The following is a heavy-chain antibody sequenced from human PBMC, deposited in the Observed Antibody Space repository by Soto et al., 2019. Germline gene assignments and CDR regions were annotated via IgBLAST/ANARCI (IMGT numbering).Heavy chain of an antibody. V-gene: IGHV4-30-2*01. J-gene: IGHJ5*02. CDR2: ISHSGST. Sequence: QLQLQESGSGLVKPSQTLSLTCAVSGGSISSGGYSWSWIRQPPGKGLEWIGYISHSGSTYYNPSLTSRVTMSVDRSKNQFSLRLSSVTAAATAVDYCARGFDPWGQGTLVTVSS. CDR1: GGSISSGGYS. CDR3: ARGFDP.